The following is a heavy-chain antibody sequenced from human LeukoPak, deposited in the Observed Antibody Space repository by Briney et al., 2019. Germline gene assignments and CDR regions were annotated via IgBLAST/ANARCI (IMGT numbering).Heavy chain of an antibody. CDR3: ARLKVRDWYFDL. CDR1: GGSISSSSYY. V-gene: IGHV4-39*01. J-gene: IGHJ2*01. Sequence: SETLSLTCTVSGGSISSSSYYWGWIRQPPGKGLEWIGSIYYSGSTYYNPSLKSRVTISVDTSKNQFSLKLSSVTTADTAVYYCARLKVRDWYFDLWGRGTMVTVSS. CDR2: IYYSGST.